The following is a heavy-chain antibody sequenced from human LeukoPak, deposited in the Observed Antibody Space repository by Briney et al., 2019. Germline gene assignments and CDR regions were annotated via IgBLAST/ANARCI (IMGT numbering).Heavy chain of an antibody. J-gene: IGHJ6*03. CDR2: IIPIFGTA. CDR3: ARDSRRDGYNNYYYMDV. V-gene: IGHV1-69*01. CDR1: GGTFSSYA. D-gene: IGHD5-24*01. Sequence: GASVKVSCKASGGTFSSYAISWMRQAPGRGLEWMGGIIPIFGTANYAQKSQGRVTITADESTSTAYMELSSLRSEDTAVYYCARDSRRDGYNNYYYMDVWGKGTTVTVSS.